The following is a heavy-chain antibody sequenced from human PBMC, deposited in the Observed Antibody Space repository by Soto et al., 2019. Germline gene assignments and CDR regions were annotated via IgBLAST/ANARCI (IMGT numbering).Heavy chain of an antibody. CDR1: GYTFTSYG. J-gene: IGHJ3*02. CDR3: ETFVITFRGVKPEAFDI. D-gene: IGHD3-16*01. Sequence: QVQLVQSGAEVKKPGASVKVSCKASGYTFTSYGISWVRQAPGQGLEWMGWISAYNGNTNYAQKLQGRVTMTTDTSTSAAYMQERSLRSDDTAVYYCETFVITFRGVKPEAFDIWGQGTMVTVSS. CDR2: ISAYNGNT. V-gene: IGHV1-18*01.